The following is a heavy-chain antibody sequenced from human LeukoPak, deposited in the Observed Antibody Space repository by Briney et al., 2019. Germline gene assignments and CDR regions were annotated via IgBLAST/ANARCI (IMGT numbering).Heavy chain of an antibody. CDR2: ISPYNGNT. D-gene: IGHD3-22*01. J-gene: IGHJ4*02. CDR1: GYKFTNYG. Sequence: ASVKVTCTASGYKFTNYGISWVRQAPGQGLEWMGWISPYNGNTIYAQKLQGRVTMTTDTSTSTAYMELRSLRSDDTAVYYCARGSPPRVYYDRSGYYSYCFDYWGQGTLVTVSS. V-gene: IGHV1-18*01. CDR3: ARGSPPRVYYDRSGYYSYCFDY.